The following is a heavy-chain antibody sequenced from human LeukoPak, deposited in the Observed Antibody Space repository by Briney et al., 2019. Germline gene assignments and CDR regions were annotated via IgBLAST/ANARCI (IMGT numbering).Heavy chain of an antibody. J-gene: IGHJ4*02. D-gene: IGHD3-10*01. V-gene: IGHV4-39*07. CDR1: GGPISSSSYY. Sequence: PSETLSLTCTVSGGPISSSSYYWGWIRQPPGKGLEWIGSIYYSGSTYYNPSLKSRVTISVDTSKNQFSLKLSSVTAADTAVYYCARGGSGGEYYFDYWGQGTLVTVSS. CDR2: IYYSGST. CDR3: ARGGSGGEYYFDY.